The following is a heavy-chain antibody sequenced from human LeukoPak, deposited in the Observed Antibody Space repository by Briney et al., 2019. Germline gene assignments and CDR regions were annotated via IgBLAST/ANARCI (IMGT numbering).Heavy chain of an antibody. CDR1: GGSISSGGYY. J-gene: IGHJ4*02. CDR2: IYHSGST. D-gene: IGHD2-2*01. CDR3: ARVRSGPSINYCSSTSCSPGYYFDY. Sequence: PSQTLSLTCTVSGGSISSGGYYWSWIRQPPGKGLEWIGYIYHSGSTYYNPSLKSRVTISVDRSKNQFSLKLSSVTAADTAVYYCARVRSGPSINYCSSTSCSPGYYFDYWGQGTLVTVSS. V-gene: IGHV4-30-2*01.